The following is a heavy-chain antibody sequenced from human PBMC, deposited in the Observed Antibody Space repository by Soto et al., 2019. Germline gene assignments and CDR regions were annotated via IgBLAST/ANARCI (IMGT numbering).Heavy chain of an antibody. J-gene: IGHJ4*02. D-gene: IGHD2-8*02. Sequence: VSVKLYCKASGYTFSSYGISWVRQAPGQGLEWMGWISAYNGNTNYAQKLQGRVTMTTDTYTSTAYMELRSLRSDDTAVYFCARVGVWGCTGDTSCFDYWGQGTLVTVSS. CDR1: GYTFSSYG. CDR3: ARVGVWGCTGDTSCFDY. V-gene: IGHV1-18*01. CDR2: ISAYNGNT.